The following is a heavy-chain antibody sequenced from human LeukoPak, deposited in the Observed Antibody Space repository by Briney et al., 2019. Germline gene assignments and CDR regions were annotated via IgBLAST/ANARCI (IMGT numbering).Heavy chain of an antibody. J-gene: IGHJ4*02. CDR1: GFTVSSNY. V-gene: IGHV3-53*01. CDR2: IYSSDST. D-gene: IGHD3-9*01. Sequence: PGGSLRLSCAASGFTVSSNYMSWVRQAPGKGLEWVSVIYSSDSTYYADSVKGRFTISRDNSKNTLYLQMNSLRAEDTAVYYCAKAPGGPYDILGGDYFDYWGQGTLVTVSS. CDR3: AKAPGGPYDILGGDYFDY.